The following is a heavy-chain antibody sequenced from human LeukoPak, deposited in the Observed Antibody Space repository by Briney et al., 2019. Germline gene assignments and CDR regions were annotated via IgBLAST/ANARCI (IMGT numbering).Heavy chain of an antibody. CDR2: IYYSGST. J-gene: IGHJ4*02. Sequence: MSSETLSLTCTVSGGSVSSGSYYWSWIRQPPGKGLEWIGYIYYSGSTNYNPSLKSRVTISVDTSKNQFSLKLSSVTAADTAVYYCARYSSGWTGGYFDYWGQGTLVTVSS. CDR1: GGSVSSGSYY. V-gene: IGHV4-61*01. D-gene: IGHD6-19*01. CDR3: ARYSSGWTGGYFDY.